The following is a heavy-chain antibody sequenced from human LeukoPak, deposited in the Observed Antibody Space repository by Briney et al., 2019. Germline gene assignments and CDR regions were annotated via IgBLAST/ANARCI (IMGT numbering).Heavy chain of an antibody. CDR3: ARDSPRGAAGVAFDY. CDR1: SYTFTSYD. Sequence: GASVRVSCKTSSYTFTSYDISWVRQAPGQGLEWMGGIIPIFGTANYAQKFQGRVTITTDESTSTAYMELSSLRSEDTAVYYCARDSPRGAAGVAFDYWGQGTLVTVSS. V-gene: IGHV1-69*05. CDR2: IIPIFGTA. D-gene: IGHD6-13*01. J-gene: IGHJ4*02.